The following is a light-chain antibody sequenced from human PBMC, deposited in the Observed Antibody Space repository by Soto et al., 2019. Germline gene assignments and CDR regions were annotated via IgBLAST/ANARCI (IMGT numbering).Light chain of an antibody. CDR2: GAS. CDR1: QSIRYY. Sequence: IQMTQSPSSLSASVGDTVTITCRASQSIRYYLAWYQQMPGKAPKLLIYGASSLQSGVPSRFSGSGSGTEFTLTISSLQPDDFATYFCQHHNSYSQTFGQGTKVEIK. CDR3: QHHNSYSQT. J-gene: IGKJ1*01. V-gene: IGKV1-5*01.